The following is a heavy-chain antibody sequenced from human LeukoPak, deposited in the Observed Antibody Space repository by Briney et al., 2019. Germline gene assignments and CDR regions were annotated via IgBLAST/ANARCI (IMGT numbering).Heavy chain of an antibody. Sequence: GGSLRLSCAASGFSFNNYAMSWVRQAPGKGLEWVSAISKTGGSTYYAASVKGRFTVSRDNSKTTLSLQMDSLRVEDTALYYCAKDWTTVVTPKGYYFDSWGQGTLVTVSS. D-gene: IGHD4-23*01. J-gene: IGHJ4*02. CDR2: ISKTGGST. V-gene: IGHV3-23*01. CDR1: GFSFNNYA. CDR3: AKDWTTVVTPKGYYFDS.